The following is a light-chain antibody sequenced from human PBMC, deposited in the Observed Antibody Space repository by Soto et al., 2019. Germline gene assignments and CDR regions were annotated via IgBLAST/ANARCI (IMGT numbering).Light chain of an antibody. CDR3: SCYTSKSSLI. Sequence: QSALTQPASVSGSPGQSITISCAGTMRDVGAYNLVSWYQQHPGRAPQLIIYEVRNRPSGISFRFSGSKSGNTASLTIYGIQAEDEADYYCSCYTSKSSLIFGGVTKLTVL. CDR1: MRDVGAYNL. J-gene: IGLJ2*01. V-gene: IGLV2-14*01. CDR2: EVR.